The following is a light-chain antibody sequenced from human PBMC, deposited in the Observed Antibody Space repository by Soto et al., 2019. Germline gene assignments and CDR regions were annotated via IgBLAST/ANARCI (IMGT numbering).Light chain of an antibody. CDR1: SSDVGGYNY. V-gene: IGLV2-14*01. CDR3: SAYTSSSTLYV. J-gene: IGLJ1*01. Sequence: QSALTQPASVSGSPGQSITISCTGTSSDVGGYNYVSWYQQHPGKAPKLMIDDVSNRTSGVSNRFSGSKSGNTASLTISGLQADDEADYYCSAYTSSSTLYVFGTGTKLPVL. CDR2: DVS.